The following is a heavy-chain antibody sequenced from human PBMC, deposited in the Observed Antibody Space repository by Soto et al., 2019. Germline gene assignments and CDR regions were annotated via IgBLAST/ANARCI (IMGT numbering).Heavy chain of an antibody. CDR3: ATHCPGYSNYRSLDGMDV. D-gene: IGHD4-4*01. J-gene: IGHJ6*02. V-gene: IGHV5-51*01. Sequence: PGESMKISCKGSGYSFTSYWIGWVRQMTGKGLEWMGIIYPGDSDTRYSPSFQGQVTISADKSISTAYLQWSSLKASDTAMYYCATHCPGYSNYRSLDGMDVWGQGTTVTVSS. CDR2: IYPGDSDT. CDR1: GYSFTSYW.